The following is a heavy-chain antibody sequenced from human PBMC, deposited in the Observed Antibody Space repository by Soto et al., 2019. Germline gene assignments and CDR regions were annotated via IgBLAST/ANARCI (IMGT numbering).Heavy chain of an antibody. V-gene: IGHV1-69*13. J-gene: IGHJ4*02. CDR2: IIPIFGTA. CDR3: ATYYYDSSGSQGPFDY. Sequence: AASVKVSCKASGGTFSSYAISWVRQAPGQGLEWMGGIIPIFGTANYAQKFQGRVTITADESTSTAYMELSSLRSEDTAVYYCATYYYDSSGSQGPFDYWGQGTLVTVSS. D-gene: IGHD3-22*01. CDR1: GGTFSSYA.